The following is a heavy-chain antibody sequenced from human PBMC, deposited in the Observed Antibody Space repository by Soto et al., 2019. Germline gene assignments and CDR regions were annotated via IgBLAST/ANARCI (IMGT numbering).Heavy chain of an antibody. CDR1: GGSISSSSYY. CDR2: IYYSGST. D-gene: IGHD3-16*01. J-gene: IGHJ5*02. CDR3: ARLNYDYVWGSYP. Sequence: LSLTCTVSGGSISSSSYYWGWIRQPPGKGLEWIGSIYYSGSTYYNPSLKSRVTISVDTSKNQFSLKLSSVTAADTAVYYCARLNYDYVWGSYPWGQGTLVTVSS. V-gene: IGHV4-39*01.